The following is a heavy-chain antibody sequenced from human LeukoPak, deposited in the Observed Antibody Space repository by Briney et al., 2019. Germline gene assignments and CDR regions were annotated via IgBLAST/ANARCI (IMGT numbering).Heavy chain of an antibody. D-gene: IGHD2-21*01. J-gene: IGHJ4*02. CDR3: AKDICGGDCYPHGGY. CDR2: IPYDGSNE. CDR1: GFTFSNYG. Sequence: GGSLRLSCGASGFTFSNYGMHWVRQAPGKGLEWVAFIPYDGSNEYYADSLKGRFTISRDNSKDTLYLQMNSLRAEDTAIYYCAKDICGGDCYPHGGYWGQGTLVTVSS. V-gene: IGHV3-30*02.